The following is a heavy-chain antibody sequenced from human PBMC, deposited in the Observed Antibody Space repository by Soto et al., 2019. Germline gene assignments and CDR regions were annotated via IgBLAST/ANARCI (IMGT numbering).Heavy chain of an antibody. Sequence: PGGSLRLSCAASGFNFTRYWMNWVRQAPGKGLEWVANIKQDGSEKYYVDSVEGRFTISRDNAKSSLYLQMNSLRAEDTAVYYCARGMTVAANWFDPWGQGTLVTVSS. CDR2: IKQDGSEK. V-gene: IGHV3-7*02. J-gene: IGHJ5*02. CDR3: ARGMTVAANWFDP. D-gene: IGHD1-20*01. CDR1: GFNFTRYW.